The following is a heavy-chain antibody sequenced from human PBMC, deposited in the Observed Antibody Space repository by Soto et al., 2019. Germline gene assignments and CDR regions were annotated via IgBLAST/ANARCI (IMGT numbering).Heavy chain of an antibody. Sequence: ASVKVSCKASGYTFTSYAMHWVRQAPGQRLEWMGWINAGNGNTKYSQKFQGRVTITRDTSASTAYMELSSLRSEDTAVYYCARDSEYSSSSSANYYYYYGMDVSGQGPTVTVSS. CDR1: GYTFTSYA. V-gene: IGHV1-3*01. CDR2: INAGNGNT. CDR3: ARDSEYSSSSSANYYYYYGMDV. D-gene: IGHD6-6*01. J-gene: IGHJ6*02.